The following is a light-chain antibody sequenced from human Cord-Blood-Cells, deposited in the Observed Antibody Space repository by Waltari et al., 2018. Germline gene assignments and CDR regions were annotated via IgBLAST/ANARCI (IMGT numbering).Light chain of an antibody. CDR3: SSYTSSSTLV. CDR2: DVS. CDR1: TSAAGGYNY. Sequence: QSALTQPASVSGSPGHSITISCTSTTSAAGGYNYVSWYQQHPGKAPNLMIYDVSNRPSGVSNRFSGSKSGNTASLTISGLQAEDEADYYCSSYTSSSTLVFGGGTKLTVL. J-gene: IGLJ2*01. V-gene: IGLV2-14*01.